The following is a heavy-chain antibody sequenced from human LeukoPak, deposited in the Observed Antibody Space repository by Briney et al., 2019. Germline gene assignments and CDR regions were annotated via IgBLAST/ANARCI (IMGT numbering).Heavy chain of an antibody. V-gene: IGHV3-30*02. CDR1: GFTFSDYA. Sequence: GGSLRLSCAVPGFTFSDYAMHWVRQAPGKGLEWVASIQSNGNEKYSSDSLKGRFTISRDNSKNTLYLQMNTVRPEDTAVFYCARGVTSWPQGPYHFDYWGQGILITVSS. D-gene: IGHD2-2*01. CDR3: ARGVTSWPQGPYHFDY. CDR2: IQSNGNEK. J-gene: IGHJ4*02.